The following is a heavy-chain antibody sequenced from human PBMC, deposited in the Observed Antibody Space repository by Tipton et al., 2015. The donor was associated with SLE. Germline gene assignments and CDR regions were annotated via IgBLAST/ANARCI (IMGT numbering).Heavy chain of an antibody. V-gene: IGHV4-4*07. Sequence: TLSLTCTVSGGSIRSYYWRCIRQPAGKGLEWIGRFYTSGSTNYNPSLKSRVTLSVDTSKNQFSLKLSSVTAAGTAVYFCARGPIAVAANFDYWGQGTLVTVSS. CDR3: ARGPIAVAANFDY. D-gene: IGHD6-19*01. CDR2: FYTSGST. J-gene: IGHJ4*02. CDR1: GGSIRSYY.